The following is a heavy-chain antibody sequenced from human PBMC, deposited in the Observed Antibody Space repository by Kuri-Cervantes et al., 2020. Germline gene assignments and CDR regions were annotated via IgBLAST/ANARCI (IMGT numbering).Heavy chain of an antibody. D-gene: IGHD2-15*01. CDR3: AKEHCGDGSCYPNYHYMDV. J-gene: IGHJ6*03. CDR1: GFTFSSYA. CDR2: ISRDGSSA. Sequence: GESLKISCAASGFTFSSYAMHWVRQVPGKGLEWVSLISRDGSSANYAESVKGRFTISRDNSKNSLYLQMNSLRTEDTAFYYCAKEHCGDGSCYPNYHYMDVWGKGTTVTVSS. V-gene: IGHV3-43*01.